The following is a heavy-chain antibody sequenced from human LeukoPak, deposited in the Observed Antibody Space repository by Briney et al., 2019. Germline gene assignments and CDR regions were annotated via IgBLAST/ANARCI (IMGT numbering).Heavy chain of an antibody. V-gene: IGHV3-33*01. CDR1: GFTLSSYG. J-gene: IGHJ6*02. CDR3: ARLGYGDFAYYYYGMDV. Sequence: GGSLRLSCAASGFTLSSYGMHWVRQAPGKGLEWVAVIWYDGSNKYYADSVKGRFTISRDNSKNTLYLQMNSLRAEDTAVYYCARLGYGDFAYYYYGMDVWGQGTTVTVSS. CDR2: IWYDGSNK. D-gene: IGHD4-17*01.